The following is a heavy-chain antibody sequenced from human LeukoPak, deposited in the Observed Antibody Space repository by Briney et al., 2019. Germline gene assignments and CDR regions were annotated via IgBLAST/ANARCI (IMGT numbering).Heavy chain of an antibody. CDR2: IYHSGTT. CDR3: ARLSRGYDILY. V-gene: IGHV4-38-2*01. J-gene: IGHJ4*02. D-gene: IGHD3-9*01. Sequence: PSETLSLSCAVSNYSITSGYYWGWIRQPPGKGREGIGSIYHSGTTYYNPSLKSRVTISVDTSKNQFSLNLSSVTAADTAVYDCARLSRGYDILYWGQGTLVTVSS. CDR1: NYSITSGYY.